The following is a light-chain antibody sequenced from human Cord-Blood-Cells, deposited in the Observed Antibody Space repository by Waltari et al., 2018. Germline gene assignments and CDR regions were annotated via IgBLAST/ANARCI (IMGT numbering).Light chain of an antibody. CDR3: CSYAGSYTFVV. CDR1: SSDVGGYNY. J-gene: IGLJ2*01. CDR2: DVS. Sequence: QSALTQPRSVSGSPGQSVTISCTGTSSDVGGYNYVSWYQQHPGKAPNLMIYDVSKRPSGVPHRFSGSKSGNTASLTISGLQAEDEADYYCCSYAGSYTFVVFGGGTKLTVL. V-gene: IGLV2-11*01.